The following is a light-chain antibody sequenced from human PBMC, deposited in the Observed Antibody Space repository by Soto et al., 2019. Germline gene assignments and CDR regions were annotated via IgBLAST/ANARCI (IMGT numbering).Light chain of an antibody. J-gene: IGLJ2*01. Sequence: QTVVTQEPSLTVSPGGTVTLTCASSTGEVTSGYFPNWIQQKPGQAPRSLIYNTNNKYSWTPARFSSSLLGGKAALTLSGVQPEDEADYYCLLYLSGHVRLFGGGTKLTVL. CDR1: TGEVTSGYF. CDR2: NTN. CDR3: LLYLSGHVRL. V-gene: IGLV7-43*01.